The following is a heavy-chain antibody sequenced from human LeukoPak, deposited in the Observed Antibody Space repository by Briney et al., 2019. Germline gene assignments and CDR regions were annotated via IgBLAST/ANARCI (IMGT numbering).Heavy chain of an antibody. CDR3: VVQCGVECYSGGYS. V-gene: IGHV3-7*01. J-gene: IGHJ4*02. CDR1: GFTFCGYW. Sequence: GGALRVSCEASGFTFCGYWMSWVRPAPGTGPEWVAKINEDETRNAYVASVKGRFTISREHARNSGYLQMNSLRADDTAVYYCVVQCGVECYSGGYSWGQGTLVTVSS. CDR2: INEDETRN. D-gene: IGHD2-21*01.